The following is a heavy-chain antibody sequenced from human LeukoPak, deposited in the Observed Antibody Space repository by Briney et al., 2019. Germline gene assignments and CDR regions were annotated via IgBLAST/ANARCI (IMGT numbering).Heavy chain of an antibody. Sequence: GESLKISCQGSGYSFTNYWIGWVRQMPGKDLEWMGTFSPGDSYTNYSPSFQGHVTISADKSISTAYLQWSSLKASDTAMYYCARRPSEMGSSSDFDYWGQGTLVTVSS. CDR2: FSPGDSYT. CDR3: ARRPSEMGSSSDFDY. D-gene: IGHD6-6*01. CDR1: GYSFTNYW. J-gene: IGHJ4*02. V-gene: IGHV5-51*01.